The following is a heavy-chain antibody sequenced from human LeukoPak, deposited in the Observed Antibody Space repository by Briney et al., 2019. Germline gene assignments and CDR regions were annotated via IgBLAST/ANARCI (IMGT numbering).Heavy chain of an antibody. CDR3: ARFQQWLEIDY. V-gene: IGHV3-30*02. Sequence: QPGGSLRLSCAASGFTFSSYGMHWVRQAPGKGLEWVAFIRYDGSNKYYAGSVKGRFTISRDNSKNTLYLQMNSLRAEDTAVYYCARFQQWLEIDYWGQGTLVTVSS. CDR2: IRYDGSNK. CDR1: GFTFSSYG. J-gene: IGHJ4*02. D-gene: IGHD6-19*01.